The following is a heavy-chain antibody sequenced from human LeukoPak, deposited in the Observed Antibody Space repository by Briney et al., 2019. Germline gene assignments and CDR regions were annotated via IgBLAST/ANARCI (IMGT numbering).Heavy chain of an antibody. CDR3: VKDISTGYDTLDF. D-gene: IGHD3-9*01. Sequence: PGGSLRLSCSASGFTFSSYAMHWVRQAPGKGLEYVSTISSNGGSTYHAASVKGRFTISRDNSKNTLYLQMSSLRAEDTAVYYCVKDISTGYDTLDFWGQGTLVTVSS. V-gene: IGHV3-64D*06. CDR1: GFTFSSYA. CDR2: ISSNGGST. J-gene: IGHJ4*02.